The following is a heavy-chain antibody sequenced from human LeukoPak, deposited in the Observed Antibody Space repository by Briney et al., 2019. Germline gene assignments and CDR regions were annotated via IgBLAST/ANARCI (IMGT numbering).Heavy chain of an antibody. V-gene: IGHV3-74*01. J-gene: IGHJ4*02. Sequence: GGSLRLSCATSGFTFSTSWMHWVRQAPGKGLVWVSRISSDGSTTTYADSVKGRFTISRDNAKNTLYLQMNSLKVEDTAVYYCVRVRSSSWYDYWGQGALVTVSS. CDR1: GFTFSTSW. CDR2: ISSDGSTT. D-gene: IGHD6-13*01. CDR3: VRVRSSSWYDY.